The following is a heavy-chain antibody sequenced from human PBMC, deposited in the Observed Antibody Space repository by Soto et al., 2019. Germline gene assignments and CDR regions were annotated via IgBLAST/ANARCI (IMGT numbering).Heavy chain of an antibody. CDR1: GGSISSGGYF. D-gene: IGHD6-13*01. J-gene: IGHJ5*02. CDR2: IYYSGST. V-gene: IGHV4-30-4*08. CDR3: ARERPDGSRLDP. Sequence: SETLSLTCTVSGGSISSGGYFWSWIRQPPGKGLEWIGYIYYSGSTYYNPSLKSRVTISVDTSKNQFSLKLSSVTAADTAVYYCARERPDGSRLDPWGQGTLVTVSS.